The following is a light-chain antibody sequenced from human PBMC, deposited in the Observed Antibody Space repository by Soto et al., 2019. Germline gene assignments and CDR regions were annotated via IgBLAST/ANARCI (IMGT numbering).Light chain of an antibody. CDR2: GAS. CDR3: QHYNSYSEA. Sequence: EIVLTQSPGTLSLSPGERATLSCRASQSVSSRYLGWYQQRFGQAPRLLIYGASSRATGIPDRFSGSGSGTEFTLTISSLQPDDFATYYCQHYNSYSEAFGQGTKVDI. J-gene: IGKJ1*01. CDR1: QSVSSRY. V-gene: IGKV3-20*01.